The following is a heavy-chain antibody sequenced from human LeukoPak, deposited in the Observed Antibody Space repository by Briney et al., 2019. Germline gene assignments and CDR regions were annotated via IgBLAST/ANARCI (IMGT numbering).Heavy chain of an antibody. CDR1: GFTFSHFG. CDR3: AKTASDYYFDY. CDR2: IWNDGSNE. V-gene: IGHV3-33*06. Sequence: GRSLRLSCAASGFTFSHFGMHWVRQAPGKGLEWVAVIWNDGSNEYYADSVKGRFTISRDNSKNTLYLQMNSLRAEDTAVYYCAKTASDYYFDYWGQGTLVTVSS. J-gene: IGHJ4*02. D-gene: IGHD3-10*01.